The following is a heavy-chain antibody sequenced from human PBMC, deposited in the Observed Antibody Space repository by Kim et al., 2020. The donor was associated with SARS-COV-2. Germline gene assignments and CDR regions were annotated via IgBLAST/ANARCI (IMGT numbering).Heavy chain of an antibody. J-gene: IGHJ4*02. Sequence: EDSEKGRFPCSQENSKTTLYLQMNSLRDEDTAVYYCARELVSRSSLTLDYWGQGTLVTVSS. D-gene: IGHD6-6*01. V-gene: IGHV3-23*01. CDR3: ARELVSRSSLTLDY.